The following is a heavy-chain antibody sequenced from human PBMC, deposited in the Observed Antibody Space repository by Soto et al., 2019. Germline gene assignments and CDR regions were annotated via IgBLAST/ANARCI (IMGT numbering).Heavy chain of an antibody. Sequence: EVQLVESGGGLVQPGGSLRLSCVASGFSFSSHNMNWVRQAPGKGQEWVSYISFSGSAIYYADSVKGRFTISRDNAKNSLYLQMNSLRVEDTAVYYCAKTMFGDDGNFDYWGQGTLVTGSS. CDR2: ISFSGSAI. D-gene: IGHD3-10*02. CDR1: GFSFSSHN. V-gene: IGHV3-48*01. J-gene: IGHJ4*02. CDR3: AKTMFGDDGNFDY.